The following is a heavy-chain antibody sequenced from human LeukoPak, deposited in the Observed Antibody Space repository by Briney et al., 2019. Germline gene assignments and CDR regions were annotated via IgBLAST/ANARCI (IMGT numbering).Heavy chain of an antibody. D-gene: IGHD3-22*01. J-gene: IGHJ4*02. V-gene: IGHV3-33*01. CDR2: IWYDGSNK. Sequence: GGSLRLSCAASGYTFSSYGMHWVRQAPGKGLEWVAVIWYDGSNKYYVDAVKGRFTISRDNSKNTLYLQMNSLRAEDTAVYYCARDPTAYYDSSGYYLNTIDYWGQGTLVTVSS. CDR3: ARDPTAYYDSSGYYLNTIDY. CDR1: GYTFSSYG.